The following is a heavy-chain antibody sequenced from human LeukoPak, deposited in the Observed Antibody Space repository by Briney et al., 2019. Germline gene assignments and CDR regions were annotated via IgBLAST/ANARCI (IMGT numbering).Heavy chain of an antibody. D-gene: IGHD2-15*01. V-gene: IGHV3-48*03. Sequence: PGGSLRLSCAASGFTFSSYEMNWVRQAPGKGLEWVSYISSSGSTIYYADSVKGRFTISRDNAKNSLYLQMNSLRAEDTAVYYCAREPPYCSGGSCYKFAARNYYYYMDVWGKGTTVTVSS. CDR1: GFTFSSYE. CDR2: ISSSGSTI. CDR3: AREPPYCSGGSCYKFAARNYYYYMDV. J-gene: IGHJ6*03.